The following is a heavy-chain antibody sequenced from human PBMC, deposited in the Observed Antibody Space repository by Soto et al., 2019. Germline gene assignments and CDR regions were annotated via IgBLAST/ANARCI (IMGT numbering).Heavy chain of an antibody. V-gene: IGHV4-39*06. CDR1: DASITSPSYY. Sequence: TSETLSLTCSVSDASITSPSYYWAWIRQPPGEGLEWIGTFYYAGNTNYKSSLKSRLTISVNAAKKQLTLQMTSVTATDTASYYCARGLNMARGGGTALEWGLGTMVTVSS. CDR3: ARGLNMARGGGTALE. CDR2: FYYAGNT. D-gene: IGHD2-15*01. J-gene: IGHJ4*02.